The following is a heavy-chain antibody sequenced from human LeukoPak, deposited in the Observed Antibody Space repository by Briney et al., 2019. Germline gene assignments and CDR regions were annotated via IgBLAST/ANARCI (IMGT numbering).Heavy chain of an antibody. Sequence: GESLKISCQVSGYIFTHYWIGWVRQMPGNGLESMGIIYPADSDTTYSPSFQGQVTISADKSINTVYLQWSNLKASDTAMYYCARQSRDGSKTRGYYFDSWGQGTLVTVSS. CDR1: GYIFTHYW. V-gene: IGHV5-51*01. CDR3: ARQSRDGSKTRGYYFDS. J-gene: IGHJ4*02. CDR2: IYPADSDT. D-gene: IGHD3-10*01.